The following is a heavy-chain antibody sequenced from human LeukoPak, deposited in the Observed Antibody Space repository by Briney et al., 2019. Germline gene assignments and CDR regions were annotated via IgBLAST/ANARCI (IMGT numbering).Heavy chain of an antibody. CDR1: GFTFSDYY. V-gene: IGHV3-11*05. J-gene: IGHJ4*02. CDR2: ISSSSSYT. Sequence: MTGGSLRLSCAASGFTFSDYYMSWIRQAPGKWLEWVASISSSSSYTNYADSVKGRFTISRDNAKNSLYLQMNSLRAEDTAVYYCARDGGGGSGSYYYYFDYWGQGTLVTVSS. CDR3: ARDGGGGSGSYYYYFDY. D-gene: IGHD3-10*01.